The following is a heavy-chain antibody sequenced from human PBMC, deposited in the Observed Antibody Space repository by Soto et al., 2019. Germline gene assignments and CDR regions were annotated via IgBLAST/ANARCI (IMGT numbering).Heavy chain of an antibody. CDR2: VNHRGGA. D-gene: IGHD6-6*01. CDR3: ARSIRNLAWDGGDV. J-gene: IGHJ6*04. V-gene: IGHV4-34*01. CDR1: GGSFSGYS. Sequence: PPETLSLTCAVYGGSFSGYSWTWIRQSPGKGLRWIGEVNHRGGANYSPSLQNRVTISLDTSRNQFSLRLRSLTAADTAVYYWARSIRNLAWDGGDVWGKGTRVPV.